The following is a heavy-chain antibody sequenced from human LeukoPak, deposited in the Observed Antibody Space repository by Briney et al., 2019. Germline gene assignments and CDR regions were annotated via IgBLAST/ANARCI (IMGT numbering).Heavy chain of an antibody. V-gene: IGHV1-24*01. CDR2: FDPEDGET. D-gene: IGHD5-18*01. Sequence: ASAKVSCKVSGYTLTELSMHWVRQAPGKGVEWMGGFDPEDGETIYAQKFQGRVTMTEDTSTDTAYMELSSLRSEDTAVYYCATDSRGYSYGHTGGFDYWGQGTLVTVSS. CDR1: GYTLTELS. CDR3: ATDSRGYSYGHTGGFDY. J-gene: IGHJ4*02.